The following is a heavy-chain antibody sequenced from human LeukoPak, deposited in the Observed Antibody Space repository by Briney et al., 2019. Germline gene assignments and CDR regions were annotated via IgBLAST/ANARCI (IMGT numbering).Heavy chain of an antibody. CDR3: AKDKAGATRDAFDI. D-gene: IGHD1-26*01. Sequence: GGSLRLSCAASGFTFSSYSMNWVRQAPGKGPEWVSSISSSSSYIYYADSVKGRLTISRDNAKNSLYLQMNSLRAEDTAVYYCAKDKAGATRDAFDIWGQGTMVTVSS. J-gene: IGHJ3*02. CDR2: ISSSSSYI. CDR1: GFTFSSYS. V-gene: IGHV3-21*04.